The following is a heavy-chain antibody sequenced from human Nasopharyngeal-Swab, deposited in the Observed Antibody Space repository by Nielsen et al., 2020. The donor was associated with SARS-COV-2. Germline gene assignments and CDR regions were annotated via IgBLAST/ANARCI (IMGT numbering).Heavy chain of an antibody. V-gene: IGHV3-11*01. CDR3: ARTPQLWSLYFDY. Sequence: WIRQPPGKGPEWVSYIKTSGDTISYADSVKGRFTISRDNAKNSLYLQMDSLRAEDTAMYYCARTPQLWSLYFDYWGQGTLVTVSS. D-gene: IGHD5-18*01. CDR2: IKTSGDTI. J-gene: IGHJ4*02.